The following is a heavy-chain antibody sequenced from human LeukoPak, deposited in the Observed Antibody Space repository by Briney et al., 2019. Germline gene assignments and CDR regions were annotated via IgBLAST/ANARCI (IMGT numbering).Heavy chain of an antibody. J-gene: IGHJ4*02. CDR2: ISSSSSYI. D-gene: IGHD6-13*01. CDR3: ARESQPIAAAGNYFDY. CDR1: GFTFSSYS. V-gene: IGHV3-21*01. Sequence: GGSLRLSCAASGFTFSSYSMNWVRQAPGKGLEWVSSISSSSSYIYYADSVKGRFTISRDNSKNTLYLQMNSLRAEDTAVYYCARESQPIAAAGNYFDYWGQGTLVTVSS.